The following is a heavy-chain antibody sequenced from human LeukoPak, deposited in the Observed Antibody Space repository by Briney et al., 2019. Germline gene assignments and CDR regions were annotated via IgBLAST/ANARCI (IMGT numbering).Heavy chain of an antibody. CDR2: IYYSGRT. J-gene: IGHJ4*02. CDR3: ASHYSGSGSPFY. V-gene: IGHV4-31*03. D-gene: IGHD3-10*01. CDR1: GVSISSGGYH. Sequence: PSQTLSLTCTVSGVSISSGGYHWSWIRQHPGKGLEWIGYIYYSGRTSYTPSLKSRVTISVDTPKNQSSLKLSSVTAADTAVYACASHYSGSGSPFYLGPGTLGTVSS.